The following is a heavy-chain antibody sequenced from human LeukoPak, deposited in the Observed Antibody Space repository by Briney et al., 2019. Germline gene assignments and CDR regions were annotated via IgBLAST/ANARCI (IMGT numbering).Heavy chain of an antibody. V-gene: IGHV3-53*01. CDR1: GFTVSSNY. D-gene: IGHD6-13*01. CDR3: ARGLAAAGLYFDY. J-gene: IGHJ4*02. Sequence: GGSLRLSCAASGFTVSSNYMTWVRQAPGKGLEWVSVVYTGGSTYSADSVKGRFTISRDNSKNTLYLQMNSLRAEDTAVYYCARGLAAAGLYFDYWGQGTLVAVSS. CDR2: VYTGGST.